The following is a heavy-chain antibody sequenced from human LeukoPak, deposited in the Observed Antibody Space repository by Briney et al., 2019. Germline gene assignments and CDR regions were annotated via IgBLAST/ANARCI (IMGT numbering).Heavy chain of an antibody. CDR2: IYPGDSDT. D-gene: IGHD3-10*01. Sequence: PGESLKISCKGSGYSFTSYWIGWVRQMPGKGLEWMGIIYPGDSDTRYSPSFQGQVTISADKSISTAYLQWSSLKASDTAMYYCAIAFSRNYYGSGPPGGYWGQGTLVTVSS. J-gene: IGHJ4*02. CDR3: AIAFSRNYYGSGPPGGY. V-gene: IGHV5-51*01. CDR1: GYSFTSYW.